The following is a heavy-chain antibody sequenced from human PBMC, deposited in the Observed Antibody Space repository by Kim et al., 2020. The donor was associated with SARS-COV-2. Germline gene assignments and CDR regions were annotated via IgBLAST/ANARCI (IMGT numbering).Heavy chain of an antibody. V-gene: IGHV4-59*13. CDR2: IYYSGST. Sequence: SETLSLTCTVSGGSISSYYWSWIRQPPGKGLEWIGYIYYSGSTNYNPSLKSRVTISVDTSKNQFSLKLSSVTAADTAVYYCARAAARPQTFDYWGQGTLVTVSS. D-gene: IGHD6-6*01. CDR3: ARAAARPQTFDY. J-gene: IGHJ4*02. CDR1: GGSISSYY.